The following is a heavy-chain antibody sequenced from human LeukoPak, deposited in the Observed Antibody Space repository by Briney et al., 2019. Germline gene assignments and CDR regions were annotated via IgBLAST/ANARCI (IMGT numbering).Heavy chain of an antibody. Sequence: GGSLRLSCAVSGVNFSSYWMSWVRQAPGKGLEWVANIKQDGSEEYYVDSVKGRFTISTDNSKNSLYLQMNSLRVEDTAFYYCARDDLLHRNWFDPWGQGTLVTVSS. CDR2: IKQDGSEE. J-gene: IGHJ5*02. D-gene: IGHD3-22*01. CDR1: GVNFSSYW. V-gene: IGHV3-7*03. CDR3: ARDDLLHRNWFDP.